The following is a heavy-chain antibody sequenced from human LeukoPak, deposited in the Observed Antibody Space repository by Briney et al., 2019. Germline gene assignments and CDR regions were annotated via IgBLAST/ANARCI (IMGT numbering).Heavy chain of an antibody. V-gene: IGHV3-30*04. CDR2: IPYDGSNK. Sequence: SGGTLRLSCAASGFTFSNYDMHWVRQAPGNGLEWVTFIPYDGSNKFYADSVKGRFTVSRDNSKNTLFLQMDSLRPEDTGVYYCAREYGGNPVLSYYLDSWGQGTLVTVSS. CDR3: AREYGGNPVLSYYLDS. J-gene: IGHJ4*02. D-gene: IGHD4-23*01. CDR1: GFTFSNYD.